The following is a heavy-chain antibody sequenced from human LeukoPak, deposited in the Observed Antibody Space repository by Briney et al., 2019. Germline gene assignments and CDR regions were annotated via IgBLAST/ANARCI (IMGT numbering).Heavy chain of an antibody. D-gene: IGHD6-19*01. CDR3: ARSYRSGWYYFDY. V-gene: IGHV3-30*04. CDR1: GFTFSSYT. J-gene: IGHJ4*02. CDR2: ISYDGSNK. Sequence: GGSLRLSCAASGFTFSSYTMHWVRQAPGKGLEWVAVISYDGSNKNYADSAKGRFTISRDTSKNTLYMQMNSLRAEDTAVYYCARSYRSGWYYFDYWGQGALVTVSS.